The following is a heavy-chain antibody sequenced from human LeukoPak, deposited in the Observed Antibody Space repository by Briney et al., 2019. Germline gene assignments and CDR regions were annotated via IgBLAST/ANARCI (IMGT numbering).Heavy chain of an antibody. D-gene: IGHD1-1*01. Sequence: ASVKVSYKASGYTFTSYYMHWVRQATGQGLEWMGVINPSGGSTSYAQKFQGRVTMTRDTSTSTVYMELSSLRSEDTAVYYCARDARTTGTSDFDYWGQGTLVTVSS. CDR3: ARDARTTGTSDFDY. CDR2: INPSGGST. CDR1: GYTFTSYY. V-gene: IGHV1-46*01. J-gene: IGHJ4*02.